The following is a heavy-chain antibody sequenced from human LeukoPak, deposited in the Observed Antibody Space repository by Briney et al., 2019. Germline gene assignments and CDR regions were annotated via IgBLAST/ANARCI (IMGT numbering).Heavy chain of an antibody. D-gene: IGHD5-12*01. J-gene: IGHJ5*02. CDR1: GYTFTSYG. Sequence: GASVKVSCKASGYTFTSYGISWVRQAPGQGLEWMGWINTNTGNPTYAQGFTGRFVFSLDTSVSTAYLQISSLKAEDTAVYYCASSYSGYAGWFDPWGQGTLVTVSS. CDR2: INTNTGNP. CDR3: ASSYSGYAGWFDP. V-gene: IGHV7-4-1*02.